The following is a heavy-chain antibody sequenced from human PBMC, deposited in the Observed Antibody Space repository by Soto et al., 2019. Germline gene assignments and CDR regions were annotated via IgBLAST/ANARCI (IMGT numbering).Heavy chain of an antibody. CDR2: IYWDDDK. D-gene: IGHD1-1*01. V-gene: IGHV2-5*02. CDR1: GFSLTTSPMG. CDR3: AHRLSGYSWNGGYFDY. Sequence: QITLKESGPTLVKPTQTLTLTCTFSGFSLTTSPMGVGWIRQPPGKALEWLVVIYWDDDKRYSPSLKSRLTITKHTSKNQVVLTMTNMDPVDTATYYCAHRLSGYSWNGGYFDYWGQGALVTVSS. J-gene: IGHJ4*02.